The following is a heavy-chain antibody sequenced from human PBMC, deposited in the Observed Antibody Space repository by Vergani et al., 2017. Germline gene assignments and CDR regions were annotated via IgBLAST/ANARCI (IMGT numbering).Heavy chain of an antibody. V-gene: IGHV4-34*01. J-gene: IGHJ5*02. CDR3: ARAVAAAGTRFDP. CDR1: GGSFSGYY. CDR2: INHSGST. Sequence: QVQLQQWGAGLLKPSETLSLTCAVYGGSFSGYYWSWIRQPPGKGLEWIGEINHSGSTNYNPSLKRRVTISVDTSKNQFSLKLSSVTAADTAVYYCARAVAAAGTRFDPWGQGTLVTVSS. D-gene: IGHD6-13*01.